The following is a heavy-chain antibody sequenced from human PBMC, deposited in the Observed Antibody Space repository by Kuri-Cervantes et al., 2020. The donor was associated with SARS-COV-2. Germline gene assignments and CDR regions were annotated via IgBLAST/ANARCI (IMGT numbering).Heavy chain of an antibody. CDR2: ISSSSSYI. J-gene: IGHJ4*02. Sequence: GESLKISCAASGFTFSSYSMNWVRQAPGKGLEWVSSISSSSSYIYYADSVKGRFTISRDNAKNSLYLQMNSLRPEDTAVYYCARDLYGSGSYYTLNFDHWGQGALVTVSS. D-gene: IGHD3-10*01. CDR3: ARDLYGSGSYYTLNFDH. V-gene: IGHV3-21*01. CDR1: GFTFSSYS.